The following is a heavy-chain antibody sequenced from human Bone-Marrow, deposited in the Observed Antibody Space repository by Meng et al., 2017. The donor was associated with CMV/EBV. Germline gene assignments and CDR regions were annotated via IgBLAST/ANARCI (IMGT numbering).Heavy chain of an antibody. CDR1: GLTFIGFW. V-gene: IGHV3-7*01. D-gene: IGHD6-13*01. Sequence: GGSLRLSCEASGLTFIGFWMSWVRQAPGKGLEWVANIKEDGSEKHYVDAVKGRFNISRDNAKNSLYLQMNSLRVEDTAVYYCASGPLRAAAGLYWGQGSLVTVSS. J-gene: IGHJ4*02. CDR2: IKEDGSEK. CDR3: ASGPLRAAAGLY.